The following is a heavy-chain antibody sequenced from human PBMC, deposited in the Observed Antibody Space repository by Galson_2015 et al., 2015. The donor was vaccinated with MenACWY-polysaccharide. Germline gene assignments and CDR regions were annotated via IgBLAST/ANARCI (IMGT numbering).Heavy chain of an antibody. CDR1: GFTFSSYG. CDR3: AKDLRVGATAGSELDC. CDR2: INGSGGST. V-gene: IGHV3-23*01. Sequence: SLRLSCAASGFTFSSYGMSWVRQAPGRGLEWVSSINGSGGSTFYADSVKGRFTISRDNSKNTLSLQVNSLRAEDTAKYYCAKDLRVGATAGSELDCWGQGTLVTVSS. D-gene: IGHD1-26*01. J-gene: IGHJ4*02.